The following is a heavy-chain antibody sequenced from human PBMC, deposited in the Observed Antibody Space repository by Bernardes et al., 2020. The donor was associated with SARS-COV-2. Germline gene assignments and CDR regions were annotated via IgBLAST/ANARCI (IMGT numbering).Heavy chain of an antibody. CDR2: IDPIDSYT. V-gene: IGHV5-10-1*01. CDR3: ASSIEGSNTPGY. Sequence: GESLKISCKVSGYSFASYYISWVRQMPGKGLEWMGRIDPIDSYTNYSPSFQGHVTISADKSISTAYLQWSSLKASDTAIYYCASSIEGSNTPGYWGQGTLVTVSS. D-gene: IGHD4-4*01. CDR1: GYSFASYY. J-gene: IGHJ4*02.